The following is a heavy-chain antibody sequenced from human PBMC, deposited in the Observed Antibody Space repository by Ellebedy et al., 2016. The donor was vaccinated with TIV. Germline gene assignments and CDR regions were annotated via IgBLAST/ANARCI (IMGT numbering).Heavy chain of an antibody. CDR3: TSHRY. Sequence: GESLNISXAAPGFSFHNAWMSWVRQAPGQGLEWVGRIKSKAEGGTADYAAPVKGRFTISRDDSKSTLYLQMNSLKTDDTAVYYCTSHRYWGQGTLVTVSS. V-gene: IGHV3-15*05. CDR2: IKSKAEGGTA. CDR1: GFSFHNAW. J-gene: IGHJ4*02.